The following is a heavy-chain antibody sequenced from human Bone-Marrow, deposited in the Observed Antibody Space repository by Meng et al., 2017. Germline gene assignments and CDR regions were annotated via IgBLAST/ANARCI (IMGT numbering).Heavy chain of an antibody. D-gene: IGHD1-26*01. CDR2: ISSSGSTI. J-gene: IGHJ4*02. Sequence: QGKWGGCGGGLVKPVGSRRLSCAASGFTFSGYYRSWIRQAPGKGLEWVSYISSSGSTIYYADSVKGRFTISRDNAKNSLYLQMNSLRAEDTAVYYCARQLGATDYWGQGTLVTVSS. CDR3: ARQLGATDY. CDR1: GFTFSGYY. V-gene: IGHV3-11*01.